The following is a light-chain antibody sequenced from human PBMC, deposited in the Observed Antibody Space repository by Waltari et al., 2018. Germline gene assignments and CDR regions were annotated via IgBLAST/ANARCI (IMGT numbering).Light chain of an antibody. CDR1: SSNIGAGYV. CDR3: QSYDISLSVL. J-gene: IGLJ2*01. Sequence: QSVLTQPPSVSGAPGQRVTISCTGSSSNIGAGYVVHWYQQLPGTAPKLLIYGNSNRPSVVPDQFSGSKSVTSASLAITGLQAEDEADYYCQSYDISLSVLFGGGTKLTVL. V-gene: IGLV1-40*01. CDR2: GNS.